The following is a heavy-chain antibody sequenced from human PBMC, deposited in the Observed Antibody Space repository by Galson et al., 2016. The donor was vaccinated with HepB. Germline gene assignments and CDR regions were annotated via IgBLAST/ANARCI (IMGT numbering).Heavy chain of an antibody. CDR1: GFSFSTYY. Sequence: SLRLSCAASGFSFSTYYMTWVRQAPGKGLEWVSSISSSSDKIYYGDSVRGRFTISRDNAKNSLYLQMNSLRGEDTAVYYCARDADIVKVPAAIRADYWGQGTLVTVSS. V-gene: IGHV3-21*01. CDR2: ISSSSDKI. D-gene: IGHD2-2*02. J-gene: IGHJ4*02. CDR3: ARDADIVKVPAAIRADY.